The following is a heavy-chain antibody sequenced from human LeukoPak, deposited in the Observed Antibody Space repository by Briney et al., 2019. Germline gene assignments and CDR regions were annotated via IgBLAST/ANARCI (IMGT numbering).Heavy chain of an antibody. CDR1: GYSFTSYW. CDR2: IYPGDSDT. Sequence: GESLKISCKGSGYSFTSYWIGWVRQLPGKGLEWMGIIYPGDSDTRYSPSFQGQVTISADKSISTAYLQWSSLKASDTAMYYCARGHSGITGTTTIRFDPWGQGTLVTVSS. J-gene: IGHJ5*02. CDR3: ARGHSGITGTTTIRFDP. V-gene: IGHV5-51*01. D-gene: IGHD1-7*01.